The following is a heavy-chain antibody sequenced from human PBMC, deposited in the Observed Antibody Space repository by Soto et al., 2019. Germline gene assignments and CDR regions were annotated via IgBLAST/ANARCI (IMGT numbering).Heavy chain of an antibody. CDR1: GYTFTSYG. CDR3: ARVRAAPGSYYFDY. Sequence: QVQLVQSGAEVKKPGASVKVSCKASGYTFTSYGWVRQAPGQGLEWMGWISGANGNTNYAQKLQGRVTRTTDTSTRTAYLALRSLRSDDTAGYYCARVRAAPGSYYFDYWGQGTLVTVSS. J-gene: IGHJ4*02. CDR2: ISGANGNT. V-gene: IGHV1-18*01. D-gene: IGHD6-13*01.